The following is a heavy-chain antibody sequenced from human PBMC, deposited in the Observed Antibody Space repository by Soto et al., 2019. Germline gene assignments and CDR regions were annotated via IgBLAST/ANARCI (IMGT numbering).Heavy chain of an antibody. CDR1: GFSLISTGVG. J-gene: IGHJ4*02. Sequence: GPTLVNPTQTPTLTCTFSGFSLISTGVGVGWIRQPPGKALEWLALIYWDDDKRYRPSLKSRLTITKDTSKNQVVLTMTNMDPVDTATYYCAHRGYYDFDYWGQGTQVTVSS. CDR2: IYWDDDK. D-gene: IGHD3-3*01. CDR3: AHRGYYDFDY. V-gene: IGHV2-5*02.